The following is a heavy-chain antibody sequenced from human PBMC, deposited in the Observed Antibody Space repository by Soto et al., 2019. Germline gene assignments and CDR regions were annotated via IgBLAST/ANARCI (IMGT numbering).Heavy chain of an antibody. CDR2: IYYSGST. Sequence: SETLSLTCTVSGGSISSYYWSWIRQPPGKGLEWIGYIYYSGSTNYNPSLKSRVTISVDTSKNQFSLKLSSVTAADTAVYYCASDLGYSGYDGFYYYYGMDVWGQGTTVTVSS. J-gene: IGHJ6*02. V-gene: IGHV4-59*01. CDR3: ASDLGYSGYDGFYYYYGMDV. CDR1: GGSISSYY. D-gene: IGHD5-12*01.